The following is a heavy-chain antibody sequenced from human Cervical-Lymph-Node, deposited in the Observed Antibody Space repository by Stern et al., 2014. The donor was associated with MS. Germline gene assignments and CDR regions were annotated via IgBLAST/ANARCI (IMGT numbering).Heavy chain of an antibody. D-gene: IGHD3-22*01. CDR3: ARDHFTTSLDV. CDR2: IYYSGTT. V-gene: IGHV4-31*03. J-gene: IGHJ6*02. Sequence: QVQLQESGPGLVKPSQTLSLTCTVSGGSISSDNYYWTWIRQHPGKGLEWIGHIYYSGTTYHNPSLKSRVSITVDTSQNLFSLRLSSVTAADTAVYYCARDHFTTSLDVWGHGTTVTVS. CDR1: GGSISSDNYY.